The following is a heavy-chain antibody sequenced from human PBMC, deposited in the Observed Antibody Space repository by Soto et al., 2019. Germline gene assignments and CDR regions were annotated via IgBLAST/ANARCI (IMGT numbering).Heavy chain of an antibody. CDR1: GGSFSGYS. Sequence: ETLSLTCAVYGGSFSGYSWSWIRQPPGKGLEWIGEINHSGSTNYNPSLKSRVTISVDTSKNQFSLKLGSVTAADTAVYYCARGRTNYYYYYMDVWGKGTTVTVSS. CDR3: ARGRTNYYYYYMDV. CDR2: INHSGST. J-gene: IGHJ6*03. V-gene: IGHV4-34*01.